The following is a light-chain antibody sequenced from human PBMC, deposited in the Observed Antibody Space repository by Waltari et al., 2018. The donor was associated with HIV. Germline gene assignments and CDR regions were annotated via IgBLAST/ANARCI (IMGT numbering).Light chain of an antibody. CDR3: QHRSNWPIT. J-gene: IGKJ5*01. V-gene: IGKV3-11*01. Sequence: VLTQSPASLVLSPGERATLSCRASQSVRNYLPWYQPKPGQAPRLLIYGASSRATGIPARFSGSGSGTDFTLTISSLEPGDFAVYYCQHRSNWPITFGQGTRLEIK. CDR2: GAS. CDR1: QSVRNY.